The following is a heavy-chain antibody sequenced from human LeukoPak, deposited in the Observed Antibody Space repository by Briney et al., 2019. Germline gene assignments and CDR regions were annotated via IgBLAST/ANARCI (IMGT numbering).Heavy chain of an antibody. V-gene: IGHV5-51*01. CDR3: ARSPDTIYFDY. CDR2: LYPGDSDT. Sequence: GESLKISCKGSGYSFTNYWIGWVRQMPGKGLEWMGILYPGDSDTRYSPSFQGQVTISADKSISTGYLQWSSLKASDTAMYYCARSPDTIYFDYWGQGTLVTVSS. CDR1: GYSFTNYW. J-gene: IGHJ4*02. D-gene: IGHD5-18*01.